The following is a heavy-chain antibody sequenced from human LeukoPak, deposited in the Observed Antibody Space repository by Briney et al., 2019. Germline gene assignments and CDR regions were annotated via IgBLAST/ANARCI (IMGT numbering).Heavy chain of an antibody. Sequence: PGGSLRLSCAASGFTFNSYSMNWVRQAPGKGLEWVSSISSSSTYIHYADSVKGRFTISRDNGKRSLYLQMNSLRAEDTAVYYCVRDPPYCSGDNCYFDSWGQGTLVTVSS. CDR3: VRDPPYCSGDNCYFDS. CDR1: GFTFNSYS. J-gene: IGHJ4*02. D-gene: IGHD2-15*01. CDR2: ISSSSTYI. V-gene: IGHV3-21*01.